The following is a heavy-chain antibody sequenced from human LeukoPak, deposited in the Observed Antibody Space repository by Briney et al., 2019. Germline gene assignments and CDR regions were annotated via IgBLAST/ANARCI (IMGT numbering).Heavy chain of an antibody. V-gene: IGHV3-74*01. CDR2: GDGSST. CDR3: ARDKDWAFDY. CDR1: GFTFSSYW. J-gene: IGHJ4*02. Sequence: PGGSLRLSCAASGFTFSSYWMHWVRQAPGKGLVWVSHGDGSSTSYADSVKGRFTISRDDAKNTLYLQMNSLRAEDTAVYYCARDKDWAFDYWGQGTLVTVSS. D-gene: IGHD3/OR15-3a*01.